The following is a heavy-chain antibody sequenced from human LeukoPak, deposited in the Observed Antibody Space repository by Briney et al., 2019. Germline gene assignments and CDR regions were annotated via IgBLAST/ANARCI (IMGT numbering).Heavy chain of an antibody. V-gene: IGHV3-23*01. D-gene: IGHD4-11*01. J-gene: IGHJ4*02. CDR1: GFTFSSYA. CDR3: AKGLLRRSEYTDYYNFDC. CDR2: LSGSGGHT. Sequence: GGSLRLSCAASGFTFSSYAMGWVRQAPGKGLEWVSALSGSGGHTYYADSVKGRFTISRDNSKNTLSLQVNSLRAEDTAIYYCAKGLLRRSEYTDYYNFDCWGQGTLVTVSS.